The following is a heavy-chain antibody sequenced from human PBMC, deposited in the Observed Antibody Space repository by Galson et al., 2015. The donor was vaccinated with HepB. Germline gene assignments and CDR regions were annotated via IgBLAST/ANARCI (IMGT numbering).Heavy chain of an antibody. D-gene: IGHD3-22*01. CDR2: INQDGSEK. J-gene: IGHJ4*02. Sequence: SLRLSCAASGFTFSSYWMSWVRQAPGKGLEWVANINQDGSEKYYVDSVKGRFTISRDNAKNSLYLQMNSLRAGDTALYYCARDHDNGRYYQGYFEFWGQGTLVTVSS. V-gene: IGHV3-7*03. CDR1: GFTFSSYW. CDR3: ARDHDNGRYYQGYFEF.